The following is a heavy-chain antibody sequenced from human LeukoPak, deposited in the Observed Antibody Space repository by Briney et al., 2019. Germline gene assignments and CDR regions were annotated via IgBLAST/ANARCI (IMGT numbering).Heavy chain of an antibody. CDR3: ARALPILGCTQIGAFDI. Sequence: SETLSLTCTVSGGSISSYYWSWIRQPPGKGLEWIGYIYYSGSTYYNPSLKSRVTISVDTSKNQFSLKLSSVTAADTAVYYCARALPILGCTQIGAFDIWGQGTMVTVSS. CDR1: GGSISSYY. CDR2: IYYSGST. D-gene: IGHD2-15*01. V-gene: IGHV4-59*04. J-gene: IGHJ3*02.